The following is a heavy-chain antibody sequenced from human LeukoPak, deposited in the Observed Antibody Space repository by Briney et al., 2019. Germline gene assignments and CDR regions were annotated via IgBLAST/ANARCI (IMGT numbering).Heavy chain of an antibody. D-gene: IGHD2-21*02. Sequence: PSETLSLTCAVYGGSFTDYYWSWVRHLPGKGREGIGEIHHRAGADYNPSLWGRVTISADTSKNQSSLHLTSVTAADTATFYCARGPVRDDGLTGISYYFGLDVWGHGTTVTVFS. CDR2: IHHRAGA. CDR3: ARGPVRDDGLTGISYYFGLDV. CDR1: GGSFTDYY. V-gene: IGHV4-34*01. J-gene: IGHJ6*02.